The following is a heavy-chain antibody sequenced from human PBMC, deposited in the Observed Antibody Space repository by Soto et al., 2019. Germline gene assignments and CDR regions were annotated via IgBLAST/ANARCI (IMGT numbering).Heavy chain of an antibody. D-gene: IGHD1-1*01. CDR3: VRSRQMESGNDYGLDV. CDR1: GVFLNTADTC. Sequence: QVQLQESCSGLVKPSQSLSLTCTVSGVFLNTADTCWSWIRQSPGKGLEFIGYYHSGGSTYYDASLSSRVIISADTSNSQFSLKLSSVTGADTAVYFCVRSRQMESGNDYGLDVWGQGTTVTVSS. V-gene: IGHV4-30-4*01. J-gene: IGHJ6*02. CDR2: YHSGGST.